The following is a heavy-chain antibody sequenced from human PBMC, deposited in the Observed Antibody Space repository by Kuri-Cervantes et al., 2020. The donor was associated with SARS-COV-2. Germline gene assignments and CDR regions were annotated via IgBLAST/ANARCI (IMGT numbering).Heavy chain of an antibody. CDR2: INHSGST. D-gene: IGHD2-2*01. Sequence: SETLSLTCAVYGGSFSGYYWSWIRQPPGKGLEWTGEINHSGSTNYNPSLKSRVTISVDTSKNQFSLKLSSVTAADTAVYYCARTLPRYCSSTSCGRNWFDPWGQGTLVTVSS. J-gene: IGHJ5*02. CDR1: GGSFSGYY. CDR3: ARTLPRYCSSTSCGRNWFDP. V-gene: IGHV4-34*01.